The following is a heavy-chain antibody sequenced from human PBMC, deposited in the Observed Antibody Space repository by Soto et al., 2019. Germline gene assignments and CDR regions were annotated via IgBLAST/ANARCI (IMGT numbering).Heavy chain of an antibody. CDR2: ISYDGSNK. D-gene: IGHD6-19*01. CDR1: GFTFSSYA. J-gene: IGHJ5*02. V-gene: IGHV3-30-3*01. CDR3: AREGSSSGSGFDP. Sequence: QVQLVESGGGVVQPGRSLRLSCAASGFTFSSYAMHWVRQAPGKGLEWVAVISYDGSNKYYADSVKGRFTISRDNSKNTRSLQMNSLRAEYTPGYYCAREGSSSGSGFDPSGHGPLVSVSS.